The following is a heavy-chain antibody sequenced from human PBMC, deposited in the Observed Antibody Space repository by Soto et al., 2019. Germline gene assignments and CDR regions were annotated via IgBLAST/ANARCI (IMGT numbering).Heavy chain of an antibody. CDR1: GASISSSSFY. V-gene: IGHV4-39*01. CDR2: FYYDGGT. D-gene: IGHD2-21*01. J-gene: IGHJ4*02. Sequence: PSETLSLTCPFSGASISSSSFYWGWIRQPPGKGLESIANFYYDGGTYYSPSLKSRVTISVDTSKNQFSLKLSSVTAADTAVYYGARSHIVPLFFMSPYDYWGQEPLVTVS. CDR3: ARSHIVPLFFMSPYDY.